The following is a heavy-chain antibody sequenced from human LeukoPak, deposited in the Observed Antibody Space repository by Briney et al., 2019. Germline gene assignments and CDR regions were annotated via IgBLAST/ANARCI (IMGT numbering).Heavy chain of an antibody. Sequence: SETLSPTCTVSGGSISSSSYYWGWIRQPPGKGLEWIGSIYYSGSTYYNPSLKSRVTISVDTSKNQFSPKLSSVTAADTAVYYCARPPSYPPRSAFDIWGQGTMVTVSS. V-gene: IGHV4-39*01. CDR2: IYYSGST. CDR1: GGSISSSSYY. D-gene: IGHD2-2*01. J-gene: IGHJ3*02. CDR3: ARPPSYPPRSAFDI.